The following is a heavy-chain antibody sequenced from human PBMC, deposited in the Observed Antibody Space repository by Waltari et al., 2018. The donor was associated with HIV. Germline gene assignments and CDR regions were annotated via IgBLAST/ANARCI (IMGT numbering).Heavy chain of an antibody. Sequence: QVQLVQSGAEVKKPGASVKVSCKASGYTFTGYYMHWVRQAPGQGLEWMGWINPKSGGTTDAQKFQGRVTMTRDTSISTAYMELSRLRSDDTAVYYCAILTIVGAVGYFDYWGQGTLVTVSS. CDR1: GYTFTGYY. CDR3: AILTIVGAVGYFDY. CDR2: INPKSGGT. D-gene: IGHD1-26*01. J-gene: IGHJ4*02. V-gene: IGHV1-2*02.